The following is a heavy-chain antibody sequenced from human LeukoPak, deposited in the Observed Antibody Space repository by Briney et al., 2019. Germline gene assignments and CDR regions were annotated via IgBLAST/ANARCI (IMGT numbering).Heavy chain of an antibody. CDR1: GFTFSSYS. CDR3: AKGRGGYCSSTSCYPASFDY. J-gene: IGHJ4*02. CDR2: ISSSSSTI. D-gene: IGHD2-2*01. Sequence: PGGSLRLSCAASGFTFSSYSMNWVRQAPGKGLEWVSYISSSSSTIYYADSVKGRFTISRDNAKNSLYLQMNSLRAEDTAVYYCAKGRGGYCSSTSCYPASFDYWGQGTLVTVSS. V-gene: IGHV3-48*01.